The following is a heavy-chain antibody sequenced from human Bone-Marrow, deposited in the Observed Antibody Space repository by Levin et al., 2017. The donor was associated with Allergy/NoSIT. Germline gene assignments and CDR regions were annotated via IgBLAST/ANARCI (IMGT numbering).Heavy chain of an antibody. Sequence: SVKVSCKASGGTFRSYAITWVRQAPGQGLEWLGGIIPIFGTANYAQKFQGRVTITADKSTSAAYMELSSLRSEDTAVYYCATPHGYTTSSGLDPWGQGTLVTVSS. J-gene: IGHJ5*02. CDR3: ATPHGYTTSSGLDP. V-gene: IGHV1-69*06. D-gene: IGHD6-6*01. CDR2: IIPIFGTA. CDR1: GGTFRSYA.